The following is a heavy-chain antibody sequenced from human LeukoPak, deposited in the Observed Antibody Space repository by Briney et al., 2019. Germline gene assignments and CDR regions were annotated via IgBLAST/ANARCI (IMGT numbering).Heavy chain of an antibody. D-gene: IGHD1-14*01. J-gene: IGHJ3*01. V-gene: IGHV4-59*01. CDR2: IFYTGST. Sequence: SETLSLTCTVSGVSIRSNYWSWIRQPPGKGLEWIGYIFYTGSTKYNPSLKSRVTILVDTSRNQFSLKLSSVTAADTAVYSCARGTYNSSPPDLWGQGTMVTVSS. CDR3: ARGTYNSSPPDL. CDR1: GVSIRSNY.